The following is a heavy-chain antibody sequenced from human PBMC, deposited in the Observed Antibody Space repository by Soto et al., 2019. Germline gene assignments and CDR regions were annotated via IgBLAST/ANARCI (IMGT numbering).Heavy chain of an antibody. CDR3: ARGHFGVTMDV. V-gene: IGHV3-23*01. Sequence: EVQLLESGGGLVQPGGSLRLSCAASEFTFSSYSMIWGRQAPGKGLEWVSGVNGGGDSTYYAESVKGRFTISRDNSKNTLYLQMNSLRAEDTAVFYCARGHFGVTMDVWGQGTTVTVSS. D-gene: IGHD3-3*01. CDR2: VNGGGDST. CDR1: EFTFSSYS. J-gene: IGHJ6*02.